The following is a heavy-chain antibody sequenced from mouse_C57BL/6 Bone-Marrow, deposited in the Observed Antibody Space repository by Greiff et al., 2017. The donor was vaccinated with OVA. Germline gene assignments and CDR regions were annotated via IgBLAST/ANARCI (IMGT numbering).Heavy chain of an antibody. CDR2: INPYNGGT. V-gene: IGHV1-19*01. CDR1: GYTFTDYY. J-gene: IGHJ3*01. Sequence: EVQLQQSGPVLVKPGASVKMSCKASGYTFTDYYMNWVKQSHGKSLEWIGVINPYNGGTSYNQKFKGKATLTVDKSSSTAYMELNSLTSEDSAVYYCARREYYGSGAYWGQGTLVTVSA. CDR3: ARREYYGSGAY. D-gene: IGHD1-1*01.